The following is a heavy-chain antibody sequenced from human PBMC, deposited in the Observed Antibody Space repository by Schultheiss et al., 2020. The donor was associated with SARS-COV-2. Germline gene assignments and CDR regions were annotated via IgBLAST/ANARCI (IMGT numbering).Heavy chain of an antibody. CDR2: IYHSGST. CDR1: GGSISSGGYY. CDR3: ARSSGWYPGWFQH. V-gene: IGHV4-31*03. Sequence: SETLSLTCTVSGGSISSGGYYWSWIRQHPGKGLEWIGYIYHSGSTYYNPSLKSRVTISVDTSKNQFSLKLSSVTAADTAVYYCARSSGWYPGWFQHWGQGTLVTVSS. D-gene: IGHD6-19*01. J-gene: IGHJ1*01.